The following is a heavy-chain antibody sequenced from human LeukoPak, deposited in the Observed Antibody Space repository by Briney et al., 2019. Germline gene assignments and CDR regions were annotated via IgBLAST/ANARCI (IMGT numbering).Heavy chain of an antibody. CDR3: AGVYSSGSYYNAFDY. CDR1: GYTFTGYC. CDR2: INPNSGGT. Sequence: ASVKVSCKASGYTFTGYCIHWVRQAPGQGLEWMGWINPNSGGTNYAQKFQGRVTMTRDTSISTAYMELSRLRSDDTAVYYCAGVYSSGSYYNAFDYWGQGTLVTVSS. J-gene: IGHJ4*02. D-gene: IGHD3-10*01. V-gene: IGHV1-2*02.